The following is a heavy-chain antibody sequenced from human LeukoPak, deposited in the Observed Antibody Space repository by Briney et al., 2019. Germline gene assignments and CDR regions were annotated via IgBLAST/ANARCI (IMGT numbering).Heavy chain of an antibody. V-gene: IGHV5-51*01. D-gene: IGHD1-26*01. J-gene: IGHJ5*02. CDR3: ARSAGLIVGATIDGRWFDP. CDR2: IYPGDSDT. CDR1: GYSFTSYW. Sequence: GESLKISCKGSGYSFTSYWIGWVRQMPGKGLEWMGIIYPGDSDTRYSPSFQGQVTISADKSISTAYLQWSSLKASDTAMYYCARSAGLIVGATIDGRWFDPWGQGTLVTVSS.